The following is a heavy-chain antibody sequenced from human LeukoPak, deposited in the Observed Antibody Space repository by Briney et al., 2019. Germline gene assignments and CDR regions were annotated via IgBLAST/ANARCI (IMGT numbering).Heavy chain of an antibody. D-gene: IGHD3-22*01. CDR2: IYTSGST. Sequence: SETLSLTCTVSGGSISSGSYYWSWIRQPAGKGLEWIGRIYTSGSTNYNPSLKSRVTISVDTSKNQFSLKLSSVTAADTAVYFCARGPYSYDSSGAFDIWGQGTMVTVSS. CDR1: GGSISSGSYY. V-gene: IGHV4-61*02. CDR3: ARGPYSYDSSGAFDI. J-gene: IGHJ3*02.